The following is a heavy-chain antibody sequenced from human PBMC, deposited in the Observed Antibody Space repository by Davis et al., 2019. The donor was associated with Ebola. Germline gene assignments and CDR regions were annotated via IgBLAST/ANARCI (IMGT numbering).Heavy chain of an antibody. CDR3: ARDGSNSYFDY. V-gene: IGHV3-21*01. J-gene: IGHJ4*02. Sequence: GESLKISCAASGFTFSTYSMNWVRQAPGKGLEWVSSIGSRTDSTYHADSVKGRFTISRDNAKNSLYLQMNSLRAEDTAMYYCARDGSNSYFDYWGQGNLVTVSS. CDR1: GFTFSTYS. CDR2: IGSRTDST. D-gene: IGHD6-6*01.